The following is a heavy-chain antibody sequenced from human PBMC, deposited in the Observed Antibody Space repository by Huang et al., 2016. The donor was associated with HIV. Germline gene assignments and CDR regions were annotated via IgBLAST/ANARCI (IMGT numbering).Heavy chain of an antibody. J-gene: IGHJ4*02. CDR3: ARVPSDHFSDY. V-gene: IGHV1-18*01. CDR1: GYTFSIYG. Sequence: QIQLVQSGPEVKKPGASVKVSCKASGYTFSIYGISWVRKAPGQGPEWREWVSAYSGYTNYSQKFQCRVTMPADTSASTAYMDLRSLTSDDTAVYYCARVPSDHFSDYWGQGTLVTVSS. CDR2: VSAYSGYT.